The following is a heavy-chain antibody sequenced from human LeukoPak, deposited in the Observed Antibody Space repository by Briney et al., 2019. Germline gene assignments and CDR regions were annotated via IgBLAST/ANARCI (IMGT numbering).Heavy chain of an antibody. D-gene: IGHD2-15*01. Sequence: SETLSLTCTVSGGSISSYYWSWIRQPAGKGLEWIGRIYTSGSTNYNPSLKSRVTMSVDTSKKQFSLKLNSVTAADTAVYYCARGRSGGSSSYGMDVWGQGTTVTVSS. V-gene: IGHV4-4*07. CDR1: GGSISSYY. CDR3: ARGRSGGSSSYGMDV. CDR2: IYTSGST. J-gene: IGHJ6*02.